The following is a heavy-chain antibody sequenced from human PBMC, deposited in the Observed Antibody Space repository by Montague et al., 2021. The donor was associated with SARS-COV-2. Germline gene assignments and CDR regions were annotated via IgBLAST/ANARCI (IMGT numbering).Heavy chain of an antibody. J-gene: IGHJ4*02. V-gene: IGHV4-39*01. CDR3: ARHWGIAAAGN. Sequence: SETLSLTCSVSGGSITDRTYYWGCIRQSPGKGLEWIGAINYSGTTYYNPSLKSRVTISLDTAKNQFSLKMTSVTAADPAVYYCARHWGIAAAGNWGQGTLVTVSS. CDR1: GGSITDRTYY. CDR2: INYSGTT. D-gene: IGHD6-13*01.